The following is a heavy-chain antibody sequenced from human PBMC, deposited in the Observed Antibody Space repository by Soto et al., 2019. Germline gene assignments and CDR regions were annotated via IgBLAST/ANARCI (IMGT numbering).Heavy chain of an antibody. Sequence: GGSLRLSCAASGFTFSSYGMHWVRQAPGKGLEWVAVIWYDGSNKYYADSVKGRFTISRDNSKNTLYLQMNSLRAEDTAVYYCASNQAAAGIMGEDYWGQGTLVTVSS. V-gene: IGHV3-33*01. CDR2: IWYDGSNK. CDR1: GFTFSSYG. CDR3: ASNQAAAGIMGEDY. J-gene: IGHJ4*02. D-gene: IGHD6-13*01.